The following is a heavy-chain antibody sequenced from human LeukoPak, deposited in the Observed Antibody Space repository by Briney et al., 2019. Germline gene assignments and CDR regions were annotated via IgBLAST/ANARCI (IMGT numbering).Heavy chain of an antibody. D-gene: IGHD3-3*01. CDR3: ARDSRFLINDY. V-gene: IGHV4-34*01. Sequence: PSETLSLTCAVYGGSFSGYYWSWIRQPPGKGLEWIGEINHSGSTNYNPSLKSRVTISVDTSKNQFSLKLSSVTAADTAVYYCARDSRFLINDYWGQGTLVTVSS. CDR1: GGSFSGYY. J-gene: IGHJ4*02. CDR2: INHSGST.